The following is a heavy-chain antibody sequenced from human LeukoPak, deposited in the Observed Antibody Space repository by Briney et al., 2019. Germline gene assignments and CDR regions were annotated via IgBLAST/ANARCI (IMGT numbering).Heavy chain of an antibody. D-gene: IGHD4-23*01. CDR1: GGSISSYY. V-gene: IGHV4-4*09. Sequence: PSEALSLTCTVSGGSISSYYWSWVRQPPGKGLEWTAYIHTSGSTNYNPAFKSRVTLSVDTSKSQFSLRLNSVTASDTAVYYCANSYDGKIVPFDNWGQGTLVTVSS. J-gene: IGHJ4*02. CDR2: IHTSGST. CDR3: ANSYDGKIVPFDN.